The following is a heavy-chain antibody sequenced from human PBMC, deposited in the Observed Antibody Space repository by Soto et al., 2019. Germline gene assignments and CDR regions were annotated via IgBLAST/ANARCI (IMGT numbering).Heavy chain of an antibody. J-gene: IGHJ6*02. CDR3: ASWDDDYGDYDQGNYYGMDV. D-gene: IGHD4-17*01. CDR2: IYYSGST. Sequence: SETLSLTCTVSGGSISSSIYYWGWIRQPPGKGLEWIGSIYYSGSTYYNPSLKSRVTISVDTSKNQFSLKLSSVTAADTAVYYCASWDDDYGDYDQGNYYGMDVWGQGTTVTVSS. V-gene: IGHV4-39*01. CDR1: GGSISSSIYY.